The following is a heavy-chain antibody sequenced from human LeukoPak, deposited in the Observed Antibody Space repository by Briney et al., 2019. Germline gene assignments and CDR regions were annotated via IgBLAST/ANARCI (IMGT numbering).Heavy chain of an antibody. Sequence: SETLSLTCTVSGGSISSSSYYWGWIRQPPGKGLEWIGSIYYSGSTYYNPSLKSRVTISVDTSKNQFSLKLSSVTAADTAVYYCARHYDYGGNSDWDYWGQGTLVTVSS. CDR3: ARHYDYGGNSDWDY. CDR1: GGSISSSSYY. V-gene: IGHV4-39*01. J-gene: IGHJ4*02. D-gene: IGHD4-23*01. CDR2: IYYSGST.